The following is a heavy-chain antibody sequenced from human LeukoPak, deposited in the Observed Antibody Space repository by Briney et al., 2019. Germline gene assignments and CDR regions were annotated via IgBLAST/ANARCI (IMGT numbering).Heavy chain of an antibody. V-gene: IGHV1-2*02. J-gene: IGHJ4*02. Sequence: ASVKVSCKASGYTFTGYYMHWVRQAPGQGLEWMGWINPNSGGTNYAQKFQGRVTMTRDTSISTAYMELSRLRSDDTVVYYCARAALDCSSTSCYNYFDYWGQGTLVTVSS. CDR3: ARAALDCSSTSCYNYFDY. CDR2: INPNSGGT. D-gene: IGHD2-2*02. CDR1: GYTFTGYY.